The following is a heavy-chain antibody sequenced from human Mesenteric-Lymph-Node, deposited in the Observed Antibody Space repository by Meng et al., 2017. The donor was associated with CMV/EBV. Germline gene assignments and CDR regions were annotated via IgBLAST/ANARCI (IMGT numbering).Heavy chain of an antibody. V-gene: IGHV3-15*01. Sequence: LSCVASGFTFSDAWMNWVRQAPGKGLEWVGRVKSYTDGRTTDYAAPVKGRFTISRDDSVNTLYLQMNSLKTEDTAVYYCATHLPWDVWGQGTTVTVSS. J-gene: IGHJ6*02. CDR1: GFTFSDAW. CDR3: ATHLPWDV. D-gene: IGHD3-3*02. CDR2: VKSYTDGRTT.